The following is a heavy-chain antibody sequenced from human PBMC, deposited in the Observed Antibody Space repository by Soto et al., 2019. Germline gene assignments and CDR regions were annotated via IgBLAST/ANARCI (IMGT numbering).Heavy chain of an antibody. CDR3: ARGEQYSGRIFDY. Sequence: SQTLSLTCAITGASVSSNSAGWSWVRKSPSRGLEWLGRTYYRFKWYYEYAVSVRGRITINPDTSRNQYSLQLNSVTPEDTAVYFCARGEQYSGRIFDYWGQGTLVTVSS. V-gene: IGHV6-1*01. D-gene: IGHD1-26*01. CDR1: GASVSSNSAG. CDR2: TYYRFKWYY. J-gene: IGHJ4*01.